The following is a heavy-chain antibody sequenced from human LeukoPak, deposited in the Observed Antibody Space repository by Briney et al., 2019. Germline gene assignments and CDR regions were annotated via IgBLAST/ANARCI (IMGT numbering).Heavy chain of an antibody. Sequence: GGSLRLSCAASGFTFSSYSMNWVRQAPGKGLEWVSYISSSSSTIYYADSVKGRFTISRDNAKNSLYLQMNSLRAKDTAVYYCARDLPDSYGPEGNWYFDLWGRGTLVTVSS. J-gene: IGHJ2*01. D-gene: IGHD5-18*01. CDR3: ARDLPDSYGPEGNWYFDL. CDR1: GFTFSSYS. V-gene: IGHV3-48*01. CDR2: ISSSSSTI.